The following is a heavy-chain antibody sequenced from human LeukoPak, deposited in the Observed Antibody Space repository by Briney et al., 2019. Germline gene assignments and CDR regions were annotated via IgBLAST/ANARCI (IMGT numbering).Heavy chain of an antibody. J-gene: IGHJ6*03. CDR1: GGSISSGGYF. D-gene: IGHD2-2*01. CDR3: ARDSRAVPAATYYYYYYCMDV. Sequence: SETLSLTCAVSGGSISSGGYFWSWIRQPPGKGLEWIGYIYHSGSTYYNPSLKSRVTISVDRSKNQFSLKLSSVTAADTAVYYCARDSRAVPAATYYYYYYCMDVWGKGTTVTVSS. CDR2: IYHSGST. V-gene: IGHV4-30-2*01.